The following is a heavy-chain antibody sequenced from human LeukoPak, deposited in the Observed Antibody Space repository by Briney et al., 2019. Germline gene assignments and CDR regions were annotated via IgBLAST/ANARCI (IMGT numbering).Heavy chain of an antibody. J-gene: IGHJ4*02. Sequence: GGSLRLSCAASGFTFDDYGMSWVRQAPGKGLEWVSGINWNGGSTGYADSVKGRFTISRDNAKNSLYLQMNSLRVEDTAMYYCGGGGGGDGSGWSTTDYWGQGTLVTISS. CDR1: GFTFDDYG. D-gene: IGHD6-19*01. CDR3: GGGGGGDGSGWSTTDY. CDR2: INWNGGST. V-gene: IGHV3-20*04.